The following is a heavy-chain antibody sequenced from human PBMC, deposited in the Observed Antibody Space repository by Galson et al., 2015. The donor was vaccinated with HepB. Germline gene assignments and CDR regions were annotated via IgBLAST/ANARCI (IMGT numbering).Heavy chain of an antibody. J-gene: IGHJ4*02. D-gene: IGHD3-22*01. CDR3: ARGIYYDSSGYYYFDY. Sequence: LEWMGRIIPLLGITNQAQKFQGRVTITADKSTSTAYMELSSLRSEDTAVYYCARGIYYDSSGYYYFDYWGQGTLVTVSS. CDR2: IIPLLGIT. V-gene: IGHV1-69*04.